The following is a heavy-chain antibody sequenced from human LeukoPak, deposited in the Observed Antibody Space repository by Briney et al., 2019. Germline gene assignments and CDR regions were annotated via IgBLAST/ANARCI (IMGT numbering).Heavy chain of an antibody. Sequence: PGGSLRLSCAASGFTFSSYSMNWVRQAPGKGLEWVSSISSSSSYIYYADSVKGRFTISRDNAKNSLYLQMNSLRAEDTAVYYCARVPGNYDFWSADYWGQGTLVTVSS. CDR3: ARVPGNYDFWSADY. V-gene: IGHV3-21*01. CDR2: ISSSSSYI. J-gene: IGHJ4*02. D-gene: IGHD3-3*01. CDR1: GFTFSSYS.